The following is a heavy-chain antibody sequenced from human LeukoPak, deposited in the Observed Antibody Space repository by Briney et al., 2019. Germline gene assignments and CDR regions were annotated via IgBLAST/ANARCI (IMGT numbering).Heavy chain of an antibody. CDR3: VRAEEDQHFGY. Sequence: ASVKVSCMASGYICSNYYMHWVRQAPGQGLEWMGIINPDGGGTNYTQNFQDRITMTGDTSTSTFYLEIISLRSEDTAVYYCVRAEEDQHFGYWGQGTLVTVSS. J-gene: IGHJ4*02. CDR2: INPDGGGT. CDR1: GYICSNYY. V-gene: IGHV1-46*01.